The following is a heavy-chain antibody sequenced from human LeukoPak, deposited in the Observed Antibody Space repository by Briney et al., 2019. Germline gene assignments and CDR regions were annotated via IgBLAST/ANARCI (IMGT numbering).Heavy chain of an antibody. V-gene: IGHV1-3*01. J-gene: IGHJ3*02. Sequence: GASVKVSCKASGYTFTSYAMHWVRQAPGQRLEWMGWINAGNGNTKYAQKLQGRVTMTTDTSTSTAYMELRSLRSDDTAVYYCARDRSIVVVTAKTGGDAFDIWGQGTMVTVSS. D-gene: IGHD2-21*02. CDR2: INAGNGNT. CDR1: GYTFTSYA. CDR3: ARDRSIVVVTAKTGGDAFDI.